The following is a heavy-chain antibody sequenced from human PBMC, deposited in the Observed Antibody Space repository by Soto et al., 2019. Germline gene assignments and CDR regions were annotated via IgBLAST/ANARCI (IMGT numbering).Heavy chain of an antibody. D-gene: IGHD4-17*01. CDR1: GDTFSSYT. CDR3: ARDGAYGDYVFDY. CDR2: IIPILVIA. J-gene: IGHJ4*02. V-gene: IGHV1-69*08. Sequence: QVQLVQSGAELQKPGSSVKVSCKASGDTFSSYTISWVRQAPGQGLEWMGRIIPILVIANYAQKFQGRVTITADKSTSTAYMELSSLRSEDTAVYYCARDGAYGDYVFDYWGQGTLVTVSS.